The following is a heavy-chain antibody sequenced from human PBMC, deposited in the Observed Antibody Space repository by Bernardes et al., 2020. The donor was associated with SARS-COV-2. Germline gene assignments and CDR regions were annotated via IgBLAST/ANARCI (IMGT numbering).Heavy chain of an antibody. CDR3: ARERTNYDFWSGYSTAYYYGMDA. Sequence: GGSLRLSCVGSGFIFTTYSMSWVRQAPGKGLEWVSFVSSSGTTIYYADSVKGRFTISRDNAKNSLYLQMNSLRAEDTAVYYCARERTNYDFWSGYSTAYYYGMDAWGQGTTVTVSS. D-gene: IGHD3-3*01. V-gene: IGHV3-48*04. J-gene: IGHJ6*01. CDR2: VSSSGTTI. CDR1: GFIFTTYS.